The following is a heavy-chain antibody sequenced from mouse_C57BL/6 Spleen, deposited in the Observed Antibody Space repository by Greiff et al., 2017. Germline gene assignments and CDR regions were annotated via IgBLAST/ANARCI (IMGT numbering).Heavy chain of an antibody. V-gene: IGHV1-26*01. CDR3: AREGGSPAWFAY. CDR1: GYTFTDYY. CDR2: INPNNGGT. J-gene: IGHJ3*01. Sequence: EVQLQQSGPELVKPGASVKISCKASGYTFTDYYMNWVKQSHGKSLEWIGDINPNNGGTSYNQKFKGKATLTVDKSSSTAYMELRSLTSEDSAVYYCAREGGSPAWFAYWGQGTLVTVSA.